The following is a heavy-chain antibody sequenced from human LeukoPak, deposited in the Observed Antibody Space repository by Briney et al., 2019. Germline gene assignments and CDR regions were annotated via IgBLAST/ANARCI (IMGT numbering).Heavy chain of an antibody. CDR2: IRIKVNKYAT. Sequence: PGGSLKLSCAASGVTLRGSSIHGLGQAAGKGLAGIDRIRIKVNKYATKYRVSVKSRLTISRDDSKNQAYLQMNSLKLEDTAVYYCTLFRETGTTPRDFYQFTMDVWGQGTTVTVSS. D-gene: IGHD7-27*01. V-gene: IGHV3-73*01. CDR3: TLFRETGTTPRDFYQFTMDV. J-gene: IGHJ6*02. CDR1: GVTLRGSS.